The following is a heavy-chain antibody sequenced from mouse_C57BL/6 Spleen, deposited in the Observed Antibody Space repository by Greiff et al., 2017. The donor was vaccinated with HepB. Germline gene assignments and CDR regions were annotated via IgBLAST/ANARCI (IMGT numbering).Heavy chain of an antibody. Sequence: QVQLKESGPELVKPGASVKISCKASGYAFSSSWMNWVKQRPGKGLEWIGRIYPGDGDTNYNGKFKGKATLTADKSSSTAYMQLSSLTSEDSAVYFCARGGDAMDYWGQGTSVTVSS. J-gene: IGHJ4*01. V-gene: IGHV1-82*01. CDR1: GYAFSSSW. CDR2: IYPGDGDT. CDR3: ARGGDAMDY.